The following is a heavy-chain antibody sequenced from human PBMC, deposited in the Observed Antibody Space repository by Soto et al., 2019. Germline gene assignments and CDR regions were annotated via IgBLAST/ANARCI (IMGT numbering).Heavy chain of an antibody. CDR2: ISSSSSYI. J-gene: IGHJ6*02. CDR3: ARGRYGDYPEDYFYYGMDV. V-gene: IGHV3-21*01. D-gene: IGHD4-17*01. Sequence: PGGSLRLSCAASGFTFSSYSMNWVRQAPGKGLEWVSSISSSSSYIYYADSVKGRFTISRDNAKNSLYLQMNSLRAEDTAVYYCARGRYGDYPEDYFYYGMDVWGQGTTVTVSS. CDR1: GFTFSSYS.